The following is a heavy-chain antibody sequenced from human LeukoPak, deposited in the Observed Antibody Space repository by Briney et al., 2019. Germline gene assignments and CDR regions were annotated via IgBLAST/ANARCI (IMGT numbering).Heavy chain of an antibody. CDR2: ISSFSGTI. V-gene: IGHV3-48*01. CDR3: AKTLDDILTGYYYYFDY. D-gene: IGHD3-9*01. Sequence: GGSLRLSCVASGITFSSYSMNWVRQAPGKGLEWVSYISSFSGTINYADSVKGRFTISRDNSKNTLYLQMNSLRAEDTAVYYCAKTLDDILTGYYYYFDYWGQGTLVTVSS. J-gene: IGHJ4*02. CDR1: GITFSSYS.